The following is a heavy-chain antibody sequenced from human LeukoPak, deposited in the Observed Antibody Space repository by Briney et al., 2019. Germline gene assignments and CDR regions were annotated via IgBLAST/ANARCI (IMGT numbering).Heavy chain of an antibody. Sequence: SQTLSLTCAISGDSVSSNSAAWNWIRQSPSRGLEWLGRTYYGSKWYNDYAVSVKSRITINPDTSKNQFSLQLNSVTPEDTVVYYCARGGVVVVPAAIPFDYWGQGTLVTVSS. V-gene: IGHV6-1*01. J-gene: IGHJ4*02. D-gene: IGHD2-2*01. CDR3: ARGGVVVVPAAIPFDY. CDR2: TYYGSKWYN. CDR1: GDSVSSNSAA.